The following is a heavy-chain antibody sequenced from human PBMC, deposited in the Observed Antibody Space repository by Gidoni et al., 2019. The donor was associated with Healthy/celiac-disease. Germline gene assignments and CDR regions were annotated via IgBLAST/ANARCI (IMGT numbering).Heavy chain of an antibody. CDR2: IYYSGST. CDR3: ARDPTQYYFDY. Sequence: QLQLQESGPGLVKPSETLSLTCTVSGGSISSSSYYWGWIRQPPGKGLEWIGSIYYSGSTYYNPSLKSRVTISVDTSKNQFSLKLSSVTAADTAVCYCARDPTQYYFDYWGQGTLVTVSS. J-gene: IGHJ4*02. V-gene: IGHV4-39*07. CDR1: GGSISSSSYY.